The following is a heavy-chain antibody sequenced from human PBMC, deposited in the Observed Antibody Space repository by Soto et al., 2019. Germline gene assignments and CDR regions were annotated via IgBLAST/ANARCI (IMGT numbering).Heavy chain of an antibody. V-gene: IGHV1-2*04. Sequence: ASVKVSCKASGYTFTGYYMHWVRQAPGPGLEWMGWINPNSGGTNYAQKFQGWVTMTRDTSISTAYMELSRLRSDDTAVYYCARGSEMATITYPFDYWGKGTLVTVSS. J-gene: IGHJ4*02. D-gene: IGHD5-12*01. CDR1: GYTFTGYY. CDR3: ARGSEMATITYPFDY. CDR2: INPNSGGT.